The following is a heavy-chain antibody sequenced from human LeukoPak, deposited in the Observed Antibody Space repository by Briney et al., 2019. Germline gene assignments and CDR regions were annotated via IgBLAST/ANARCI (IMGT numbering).Heavy chain of an antibody. CDR3: ASPDILTGYYSFDY. D-gene: IGHD3-9*01. J-gene: IGHJ4*02. Sequence: GASVKVSCKASGYTFTGYYMHWVRQAPGQGLEWMGWINPNSGGTNYAQKFQGRVTMTRDTSISTAYMDLSRLRSDDPAVYYCASPDILTGYYSFDYWGQGTLVTVSS. CDR1: GYTFTGYY. CDR2: INPNSGGT. V-gene: IGHV1-2*02.